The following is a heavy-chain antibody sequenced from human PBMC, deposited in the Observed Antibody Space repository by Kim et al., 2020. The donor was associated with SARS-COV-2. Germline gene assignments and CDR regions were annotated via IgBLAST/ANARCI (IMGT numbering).Heavy chain of an antibody. CDR1: GYTFTSYA. J-gene: IGHJ6*02. CDR3: ARAYCGGDCYQNYYYYGMDV. CDR2: INAGNGNT. V-gene: IGHV1-3*01. D-gene: IGHD2-21*02. Sequence: ASVKVSCKASGYTFTSYAMHWVRQAPGQRLEWMGWINAGNGNTKYSQKFPGRVTITRDTSASTAYMELSSLRSEDTAVYYCARAYCGGDCYQNYYYYGMDVWGQGTTVTVSS.